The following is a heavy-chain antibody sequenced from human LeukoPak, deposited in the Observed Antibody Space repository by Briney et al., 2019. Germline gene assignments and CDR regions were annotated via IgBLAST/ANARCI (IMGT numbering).Heavy chain of an antibody. V-gene: IGHV3-66*01. CDR1: GFTVRNNY. CDR3: ARDRNFDY. CDR2: FYGGGST. J-gene: IGHJ4*02. Sequence: GGSLRLSCEASGFTVRNNYMTWVRQAPGKGLEWVSVFYGGGSTYYADSVKGRFTISRDNSKNTLYLQMNSLRAEDTAIYYCARDRNFDYWGQGTLVTVSS.